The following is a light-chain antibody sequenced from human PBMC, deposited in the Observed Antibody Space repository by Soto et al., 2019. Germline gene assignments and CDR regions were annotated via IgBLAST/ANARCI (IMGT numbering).Light chain of an antibody. CDR1: SSDVGGFYY. CDR3: SAYTGRSAAYV. V-gene: IGLV2-14*01. Sequence: QSVLTQPASVSGSPGQSITGSCTGTSSDVGGFYYVSWYQHHPGKAPKLMIFEVNNRPSGVSDRFSGSQSGNTASLTISGLQAEDEADYYCSAYTGRSAAYVFGTGTKVTVL. CDR2: EVN. J-gene: IGLJ1*01.